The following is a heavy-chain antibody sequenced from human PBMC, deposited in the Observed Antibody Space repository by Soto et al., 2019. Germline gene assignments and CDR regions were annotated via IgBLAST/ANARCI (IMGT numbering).Heavy chain of an antibody. CDR2: IYYSGST. J-gene: IGHJ4*02. D-gene: IGHD5-12*01. Sequence: SEALSLSCAGPGGSVSSYHWSWIRQPPGKGLEWIGYIYYSGSTNYNPSLKSRVTISVDTSKNQFSLKLSSVTAADTAVYYCARDRRYRVYDSWRQGTLVIVFS. CDR1: GGSVSSYH. CDR3: ARDRRYRVYDS. V-gene: IGHV4-59*02.